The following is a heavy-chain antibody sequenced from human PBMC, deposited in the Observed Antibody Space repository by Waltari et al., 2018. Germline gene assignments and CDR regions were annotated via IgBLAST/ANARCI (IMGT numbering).Heavy chain of an antibody. Sequence: QVQLVESGGGLVKPGGSLRLSCAASGFTFSDYYMSWIRQAPGNGLTCVPYIISSGMTIYYADSVKGRFTISRDNAKNSLYLQMNSLRAEDTAVYYCARTGTTHYYYYGMDVWGQGTTVTVSS. CDR1: GFTFSDYY. CDR2: IISSGMTI. J-gene: IGHJ6*02. D-gene: IGHD1-1*01. V-gene: IGHV3-11*04. CDR3: ARTGTTHYYYYGMDV.